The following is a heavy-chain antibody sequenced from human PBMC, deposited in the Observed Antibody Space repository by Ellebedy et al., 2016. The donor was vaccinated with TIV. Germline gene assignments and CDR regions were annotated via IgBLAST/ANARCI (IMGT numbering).Heavy chain of an antibody. D-gene: IGHD3-16*01. CDR2: ISYSGST. Sequence: SETLSLTXTVSGDSISSHYWSWIRQPPGKGLEWIGYISYSGSTNYNPSLKSRVFISVDTSKNQFSLKLSSVTAADTAVYYGATDWGRAAVLWGQGTLVTVSS. V-gene: IGHV4-59*11. CDR1: GDSISSHY. J-gene: IGHJ4*02. CDR3: ATDWGRAAVL.